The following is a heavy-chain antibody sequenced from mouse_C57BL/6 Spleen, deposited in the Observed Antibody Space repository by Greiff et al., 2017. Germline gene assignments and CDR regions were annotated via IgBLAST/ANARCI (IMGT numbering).Heavy chain of an antibody. J-gene: IGHJ2*01. CDR1: GYSITSGYY. V-gene: IGHV3-6*01. D-gene: IGHD2-3*01. CDR3: SSEGGWNYFDY. Sequence: ESGPGLVKPSQSLSLTCSVTGYSITSGYYWNWIRQFPGNKLEWMGYISYDGSNNYNPTLKNRISIPRDTCKNQFFLKVHSVTTEDTATYDCSSEGGWNYFDYWGQGTTLTVSS. CDR2: ISYDGSN.